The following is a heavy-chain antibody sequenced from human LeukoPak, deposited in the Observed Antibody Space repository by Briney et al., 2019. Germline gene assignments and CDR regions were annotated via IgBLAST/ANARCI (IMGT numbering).Heavy chain of an antibody. J-gene: IGHJ4*02. Sequence: GGSLRLSCAASGFTFSSYSMNWVRQAPGKGLEWVSYISSSSSTIYYADSVKGRFTISRDNAKNSLYLQMNSLRTDDTAVYYCARGPDSYGSGTYYHYFDSWGQGTLVTVSS. CDR2: ISSSSSTI. CDR1: GFTFSSYS. CDR3: ARGPDSYGSGTYYHYFDS. D-gene: IGHD3-10*01. V-gene: IGHV3-48*04.